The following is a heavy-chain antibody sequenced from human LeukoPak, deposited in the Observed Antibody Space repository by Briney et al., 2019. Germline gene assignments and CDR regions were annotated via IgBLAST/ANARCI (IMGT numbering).Heavy chain of an antibody. CDR3: ARDLRRVYYYGSGS. J-gene: IGHJ5*02. D-gene: IGHD3-10*01. CDR2: IKQDGSEK. V-gene: IGHV3-7*01. Sequence: GGSLRLSCAASGFTFSSYEMNWVRQAPGKGLEWVANIKQDGSEKYYVDSVKGLFTISRDNAKNSLYLQMNSLRAEDTAVYYCARDLRRVYYYGSGSWGQGTLVTVSS. CDR1: GFTFSSYE.